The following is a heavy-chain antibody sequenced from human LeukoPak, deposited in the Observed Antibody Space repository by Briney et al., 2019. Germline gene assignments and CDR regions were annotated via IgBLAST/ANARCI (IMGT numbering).Heavy chain of an antibody. CDR3: ARDFGYSYGLNWFDP. Sequence: PSETLSLTCTVSGGSISSSSYYWGWIRQPPGKGLEWIGSIYYSGSTYYNPSLKSRVTISVDTSKNQFSLKLSSVTAADTAVYYCARDFGYSYGLNWFDPWGQGTLVTVSS. J-gene: IGHJ5*02. D-gene: IGHD5-18*01. CDR2: IYYSGST. V-gene: IGHV4-39*07. CDR1: GGSISSSSYY.